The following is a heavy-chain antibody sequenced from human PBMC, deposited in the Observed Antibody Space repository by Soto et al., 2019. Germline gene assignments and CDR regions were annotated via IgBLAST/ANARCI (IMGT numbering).Heavy chain of an antibody. D-gene: IGHD5-12*01. Sequence: GGSLRLSCAASGFIFSDYTMTWVRQTPGKGLEWVSAITSSGSSTYFADSLKGRITISRDNSKNTLSLQMDSLRVEDTAIYYCAKGVEGYVVSSFDSWGQGALVTDSS. CDR1: GFIFSDYT. J-gene: IGHJ4*02. CDR2: ITSSGSST. CDR3: AKGVEGYVVSSFDS. V-gene: IGHV3-23*01.